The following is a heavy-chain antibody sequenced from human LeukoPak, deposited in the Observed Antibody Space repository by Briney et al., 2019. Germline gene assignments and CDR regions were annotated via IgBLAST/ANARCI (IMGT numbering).Heavy chain of an antibody. Sequence: GGSLRLSCAASGSIFSSYSMIWVRQAPGKGLEWVSYISSSSTTIYYADSVKGRFTISRDNAKNSLYLQMNSLRAEDTAVYYCARDRHKYHYDGSGYPPYWGQGTLVTVSS. CDR1: GSIFSSYS. D-gene: IGHD3-22*01. V-gene: IGHV3-48*01. CDR3: ARDRHKYHYDGSGYPPY. J-gene: IGHJ4*02. CDR2: ISSSSTTI.